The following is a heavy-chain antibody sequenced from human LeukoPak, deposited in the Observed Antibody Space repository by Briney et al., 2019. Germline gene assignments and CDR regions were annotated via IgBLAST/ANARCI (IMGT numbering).Heavy chain of an antibody. CDR1: GFTFSSYG. CDR2: ISGSGGST. D-gene: IGHD3-22*01. Sequence: GGSLRLSCAASGFTFSSYGMHWVRQAPGKGLEWVSAISGSGGSTYSADSVKGRFTISRDNSKNTLYLQMNSLRAEDTAVYYCAIKGLLQPNGNAFDIWGQGTMVTVSS. J-gene: IGHJ3*02. CDR3: AIKGLLQPNGNAFDI. V-gene: IGHV3-23*01.